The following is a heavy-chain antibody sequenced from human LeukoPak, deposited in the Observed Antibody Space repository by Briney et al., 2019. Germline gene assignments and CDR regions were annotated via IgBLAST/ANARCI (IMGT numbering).Heavy chain of an antibody. D-gene: IGHD1-1*01. CDR1: GFSFSFYW. Sequence: PGGSLRLSCAASGFSFSFYWMHWVRQAPGKGPVWVSRIKTDGSIADYADSVKGRFTISRDNAKNTLYLQMNSLRAEDTAVYYCARDWALDTWGQGTLVTVSS. V-gene: IGHV3-74*01. CDR3: ARDWALDT. CDR2: IKTDGSIA. J-gene: IGHJ4*02.